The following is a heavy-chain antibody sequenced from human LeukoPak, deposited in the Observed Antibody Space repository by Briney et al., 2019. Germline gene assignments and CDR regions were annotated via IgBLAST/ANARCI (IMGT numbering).Heavy chain of an antibody. CDR1: GYTFTGYY. V-gene: IGHV1-2*02. Sequence: ASVKVSCKASGYTFTGYYMHWVRQAPGQGLEWMGWINPNSGGTNYAQKFQGRVTMTRDTSISPACMELSRLRSDDTAVYYCARDHGDYGTWFDPWGQGTLVTVSS. CDR3: ARDHGDYGTWFDP. D-gene: IGHD4-17*01. J-gene: IGHJ5*02. CDR2: INPNSGGT.